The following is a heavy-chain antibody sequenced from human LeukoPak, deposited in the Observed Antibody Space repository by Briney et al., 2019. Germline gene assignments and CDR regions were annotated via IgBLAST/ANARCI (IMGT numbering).Heavy chain of an antibody. CDR3: VREKRTYGNSWPYYYDY. CDR1: GFTFSDYY. CDR2: ISYSVSYT. D-gene: IGHD6-13*01. V-gene: IGHV3-11*05. Sequence: GGSLRLSCAASGFTFSDYYMSWVRQAPGKGLEWVSFISYSVSYTNYADSVKGRFTISRDNAKNSLYLQTHSLRAEDTAVYSCVREKRTYGNSWPYYYDYWGQRTLVPVSS. J-gene: IGHJ4*02.